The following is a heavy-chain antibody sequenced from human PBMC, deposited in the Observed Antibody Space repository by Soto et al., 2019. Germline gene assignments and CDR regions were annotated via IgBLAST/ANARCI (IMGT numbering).Heavy chain of an antibody. CDR1: GYTFTSYC. CDR3: ASSYYDSNGYYTPPGVAFDI. D-gene: IGHD3-22*01. CDR2: ISAYNGNT. Sequence: GASVEVSCKASGYTFTSYCISWVLQAPGEGLEWMGWISAYNGNTNYAQKLQGRVTMTTDTSTSTAYMELRSLRSDDTAVYYCASSYYDSNGYYTPPGVAFDIWGQGTMVTVSS. J-gene: IGHJ3*02. V-gene: IGHV1-18*04.